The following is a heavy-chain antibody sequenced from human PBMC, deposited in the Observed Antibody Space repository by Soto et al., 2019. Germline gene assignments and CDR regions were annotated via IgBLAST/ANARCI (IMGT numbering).Heavy chain of an antibody. J-gene: IGHJ4*02. V-gene: IGHV1-69*02. CDR3: ATEAYGDYVFDY. CDR1: GGTFSSYT. CDR2: IIPILGIA. D-gene: IGHD4-17*01. Sequence: QVQLVQSGAEVQKPGSSVKVSCKASGGTFSSYTISWVRQAPGQGLEWMGRIIPILGIANYAQKFQGRVTITADKSTSTAYMELSSLRSEDTAVYYCATEAYGDYVFDYWGQGTLVTVSS.